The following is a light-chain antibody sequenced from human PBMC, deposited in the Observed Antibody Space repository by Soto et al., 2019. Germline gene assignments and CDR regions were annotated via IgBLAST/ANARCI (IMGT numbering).Light chain of an antibody. J-gene: IGLJ2*01. V-gene: IGLV4-69*01. CDR3: QTWGSGIVV. CDR1: SGHRMYA. CDR2: LNSDGSH. Sequence: QSVLTQSPSASASLGASVKLTCTLSSGHRMYAIAWHQQQPEKGPRYLMKLNSDGSHSKGDGIPDRFSGSRSGAERYLTISSLQSEDEADYYCQTWGSGIVVFGGGTKGTVL.